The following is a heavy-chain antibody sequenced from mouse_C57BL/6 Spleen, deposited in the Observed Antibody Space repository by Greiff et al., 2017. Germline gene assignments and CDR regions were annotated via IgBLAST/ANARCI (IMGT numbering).Heavy chain of an antibody. CDR3: ARVDYDGWYFDV. Sequence: VQLQQSGPELVKPGASVKISCKASGYSFTGYYMNWVKQSPEKSLEWIGEINPSTGGTTYNQKFKAKATLTVDKSSSTAYMQLKSLTSEDSAVYYCARVDYDGWYFDVWGTGTTVTVSS. V-gene: IGHV1-42*01. J-gene: IGHJ1*03. D-gene: IGHD2-4*01. CDR1: GYSFTGYY. CDR2: INPSTGGT.